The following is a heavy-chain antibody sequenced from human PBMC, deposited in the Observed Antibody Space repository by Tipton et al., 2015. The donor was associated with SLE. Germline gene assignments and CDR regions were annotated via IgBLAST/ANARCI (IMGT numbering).Heavy chain of an antibody. J-gene: IGHJ4*02. D-gene: IGHD3-22*01. V-gene: IGHV4-39*07. CDR3: ARSSSGYYVDY. CDR2: IYYSGST. Sequence: TLSLTCVVSGYSISSSSYYWGWIRQPPGKGLEWIGSIYYSGSTYYNPSLKSRVTISVDTSKNQFSLRLSSVTAADTAVYYCARSSSGYYVDYWGQGTLVTVSS. CDR1: GYSISSSSYY.